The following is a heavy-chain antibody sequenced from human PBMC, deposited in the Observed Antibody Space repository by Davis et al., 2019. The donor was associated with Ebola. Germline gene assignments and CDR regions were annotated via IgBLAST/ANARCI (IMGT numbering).Heavy chain of an antibody. J-gene: IGHJ4*02. CDR2: INPSGGST. V-gene: IGHV1-46*01. CDR1: GYTFTSYY. Sequence: ASVKVPCKASGYTFTSYYMHWVRQAPGQGLEWMGIINPSGGSTSYAQKFQGRVTMTRDTSTSTVYMELSSLRAEDTAVYYCARDFYDFWSGYYHYYFDYWGQGTLVTVSS. CDR3: ARDFYDFWSGYYHYYFDY. D-gene: IGHD3-3*01.